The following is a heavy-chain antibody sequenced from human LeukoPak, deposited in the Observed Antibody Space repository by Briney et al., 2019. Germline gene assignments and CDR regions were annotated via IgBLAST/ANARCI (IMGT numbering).Heavy chain of an antibody. CDR2: LNPSGGST. CDR3: ARDKRGQGWLQLQYFQH. J-gene: IGHJ1*01. V-gene: IGHV1-46*01. D-gene: IGHD5-24*01. CDR1: GYTFTNYY. Sequence: ASVKVSCKASGYTFTNYYMHWVRQAPGQGLEWMGTLNPSGGSTIYAQNFQGRVTMTRDTSTSTVYMEPNSLTSDDTAMYYCARDKRGQGWLQLQYFQHWGQGTLVAVSS.